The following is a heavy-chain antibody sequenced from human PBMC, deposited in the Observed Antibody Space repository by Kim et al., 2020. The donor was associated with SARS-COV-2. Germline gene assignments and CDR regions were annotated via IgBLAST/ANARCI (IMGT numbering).Heavy chain of an antibody. J-gene: IGHJ6*03. D-gene: IGHD1-26*01. CDR3: ARIYYPYFYLDV. V-gene: IGHV4-39*01. Sequence: YYNPSLKSRVTVSADTSKNEVSLSLTSVTAADTAVYSCARIYYPYFYLDVWGKGTSVTVSS.